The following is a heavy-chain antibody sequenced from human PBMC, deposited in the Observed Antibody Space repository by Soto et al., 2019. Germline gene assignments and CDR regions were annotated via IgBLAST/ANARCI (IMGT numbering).Heavy chain of an antibody. D-gene: IGHD3-22*01. Sequence: PGGSLRLSCAASGFTFSSYSMNWVRQAPGKGLGWVSSISSSSSYIYYADSVKGRFTISRDNAKNSLYLQMNSLRAEDTAVYYCARDSQTKPNTMIVVVMDYWGQGTLVTVSS. CDR2: ISSSSSYI. V-gene: IGHV3-21*01. CDR1: GFTFSSYS. J-gene: IGHJ4*02. CDR3: ARDSQTKPNTMIVVVMDY.